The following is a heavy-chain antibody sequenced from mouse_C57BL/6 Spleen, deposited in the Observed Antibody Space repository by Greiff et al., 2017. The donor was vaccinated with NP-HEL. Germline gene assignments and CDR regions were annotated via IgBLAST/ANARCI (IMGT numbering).Heavy chain of an antibody. Sequence: VQLQQSGAELVRPGTSVKVSCKASGYAFTNYLIEWVKQRPGQGLEWIGVINPGSGGTNYNEKFKGKATLTADKSSSTAYMQLSSLTSEDSAVYFCARSTMVTTGGAWFAYWGQGTLVTVSA. CDR3: ARSTMVTTGGAWFAY. D-gene: IGHD2-2*01. CDR1: GYAFTNYL. CDR2: INPGSGGT. J-gene: IGHJ3*01. V-gene: IGHV1-54*01.